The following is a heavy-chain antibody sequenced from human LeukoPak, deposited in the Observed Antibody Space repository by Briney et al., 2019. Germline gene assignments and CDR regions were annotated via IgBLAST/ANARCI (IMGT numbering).Heavy chain of an antibody. V-gene: IGHV1-2*02. D-gene: IGHD3-10*01. CDR3: ARERKYYYGSGSSYYYYYMDV. CDR2: INPNSGGT. J-gene: IGHJ6*03. Sequence: VASVKVSCKASGYTFTGYYMHWVRQAPGQGLEWMGWINPNSGGTNYAQKFQGRVTMTRDTSISTAYMELSRLRSDDTAVYYCARERKYYYGSGSSYYYYYMDVWGKGTTVTVSS. CDR1: GYTFTGYY.